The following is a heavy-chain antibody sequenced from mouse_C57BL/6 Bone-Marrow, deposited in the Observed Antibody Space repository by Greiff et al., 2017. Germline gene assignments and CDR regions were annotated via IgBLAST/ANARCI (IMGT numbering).Heavy chain of an antibody. J-gene: IGHJ4*01. CDR1: GFTFTDYY. CDR3: AKNGCDDAMDY. V-gene: IGHV7-3*01. Sequence: EVKLMESGGGLVQPGGSLSLSCAASGFTFTDYYMSWVRQPPGKALEWLGFIRNKANGYTTEYSASVKGRFTISRDNSPSILYLQMNALRAEDSATYYCAKNGCDDAMDYWGQGTSVTVSS. CDR2: IRNKANGYTT.